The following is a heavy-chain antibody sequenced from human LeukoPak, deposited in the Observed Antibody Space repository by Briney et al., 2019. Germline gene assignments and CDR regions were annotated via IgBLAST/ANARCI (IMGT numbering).Heavy chain of an antibody. CDR3: ALYFDTYYFDY. D-gene: IGHD2-2*02. CDR1: GYSFTSYW. V-gene: IGHV5-51*01. Sequence: GESLQISCKASGYSFTSYWIGWVRQLPGKGLEWMGIIYPGDSDTRYRPSFQGQVTISADKSMNTAYLQWSSLKASDTAMYYCALYFDTYYFDYWGQGTLVTVSS. J-gene: IGHJ4*02. CDR2: IYPGDSDT.